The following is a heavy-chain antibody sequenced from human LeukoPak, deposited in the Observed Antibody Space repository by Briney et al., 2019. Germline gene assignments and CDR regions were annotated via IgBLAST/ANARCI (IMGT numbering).Heavy chain of an antibody. J-gene: IGHJ4*02. Sequence: SETLSLTCTVSGGSIISTSYYSGWIRQPPGKGLEWIGSVYYSGSTYYNPSLKSRVTISVDTSKNQFSLKLSSVTAADTAVYYCARQKEATYSRSFAAGYWGQGTLVTVSS. V-gene: IGHV4-39*01. CDR3: ARQKEATYSRSFAAGY. CDR2: VYYSGST. CDR1: GGSIISTSYY. D-gene: IGHD6-13*01.